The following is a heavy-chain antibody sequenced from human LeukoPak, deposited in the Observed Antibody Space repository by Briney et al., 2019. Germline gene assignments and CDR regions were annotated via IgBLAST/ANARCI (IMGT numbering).Heavy chain of an antibody. J-gene: IGHJ5*02. CDR1: GNSFASSW. V-gene: IGHV5-51*01. D-gene: IGHD3-22*01. CDR3: ARLYYYDSNWFDP. CDR2: IYPGDSDS. Sequence: GESLKISCKDSGNSFASSWIGWVRQMPGKGLDWMGIIYPGDSDSRYSASFQGQVTISADKSIRTAYLQWSSLKASDTAMYYCARLYYYDSNWFDPWGQGTLVTVSS.